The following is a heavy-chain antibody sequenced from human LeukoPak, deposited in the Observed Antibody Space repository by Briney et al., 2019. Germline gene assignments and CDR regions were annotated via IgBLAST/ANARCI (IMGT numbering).Heavy chain of an antibody. V-gene: IGHV1-2*02. CDR1: GYTFIGYY. J-gene: IGHJ4*02. Sequence: GASVTVSCKASGYTFIGYYMHWVRQAPGQGPEWMGWINPNSGDTNYAQKFQDRVSMTRDTSITTAYMELSSLRSDDTAVYYCAREGFDYWGQGTLVTVSS. CDR3: AREGFDY. CDR2: INPNSGDT.